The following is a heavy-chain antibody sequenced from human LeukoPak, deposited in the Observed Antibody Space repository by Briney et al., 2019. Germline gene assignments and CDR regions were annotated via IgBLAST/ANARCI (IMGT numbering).Heavy chain of an antibody. CDR2: ISGGGST. V-gene: IGHV3-23*01. CDR1: GFTFSSYA. D-gene: IGHD6-19*01. J-gene: IGHJ4*02. CDR3: AKSYSSGWYQGYFDY. Sequence: GGSLRLSCAASGFTFSSYATSWVRQAPGKGLEWVSAISGGGSTYYADSVKGWFTISRDSSKNTLYLQMNSLRAEDTAVYYCAKSYSSGWYQGYFDYWGQGTLVTVSS.